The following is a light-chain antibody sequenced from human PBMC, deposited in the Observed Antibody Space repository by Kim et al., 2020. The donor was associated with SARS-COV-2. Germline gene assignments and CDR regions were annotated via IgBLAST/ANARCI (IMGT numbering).Light chain of an antibody. J-gene: IGKJ2*01. Sequence: EIVMTQSPATLSVSPGERVTLSCRASQSVRNNLAWYQQQPGQAPRLLIYSASSRDTGIPARFSGSGYGTEFTLAISSLQSEDFAVYLCLQYNNWPYTSGQGTKLEIK. CDR3: LQYNNWPYT. CDR2: SAS. V-gene: IGKV3-15*01. CDR1: QSVRNN.